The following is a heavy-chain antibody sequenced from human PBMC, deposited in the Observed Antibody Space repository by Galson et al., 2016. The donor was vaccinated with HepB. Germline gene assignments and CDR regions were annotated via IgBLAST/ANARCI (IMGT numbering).Heavy chain of an antibody. J-gene: IGHJ3*02. D-gene: IGHD2-2*01. CDR3: ARDSWDIVVVSPAMFTFDI. Sequence: SLRLSCAASGFTFSSYSMPWVRQAPGKGLEWVANIKEDGSEEYYVDSVKGRFTISRDNAKNSLSLQMNSLRVEDTAVYYCARDSWDIVVVSPAMFTFDIWGQGTMVTVSS. CDR1: GFTFSSYS. CDR2: IKEDGSEE. V-gene: IGHV3-7*01.